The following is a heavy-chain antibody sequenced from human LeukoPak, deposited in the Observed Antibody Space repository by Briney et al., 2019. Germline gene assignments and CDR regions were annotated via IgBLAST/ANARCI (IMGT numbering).Heavy chain of an antibody. CDR3: ARFAYYDSSGYHPGVDY. D-gene: IGHD3-22*01. V-gene: IGHV3-11*01. CDR1: GFSFKDYY. CDR2: INVNGGAM. J-gene: IGHJ4*02. Sequence: GGSLRLSCAASGFSFKDYYFSWIRQAPGKGLEWVSFINVNGGAMYYADFVKGRFTISRDNAKSSLYLEMNSLRAEDTAVYYCARFAYYDSSGYHPGVDYWGQGTLVTVSS.